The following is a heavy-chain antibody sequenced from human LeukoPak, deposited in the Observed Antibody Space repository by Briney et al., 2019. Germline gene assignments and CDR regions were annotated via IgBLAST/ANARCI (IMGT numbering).Heavy chain of an antibody. Sequence: GASVKVSCKASGYTFIGYYMHWVRQAPGQGLEWMGWINPNSGGTNYAQIFQGRVTMTRDTSISTAYMELSRLRSDDTAVYYCARGRPPWTYFDYWGQGTLVTVSS. D-gene: IGHD1-1*01. CDR1: GYTFIGYY. CDR3: ARGRPPWTYFDY. CDR2: INPNSGGT. V-gene: IGHV1-2*02. J-gene: IGHJ4*02.